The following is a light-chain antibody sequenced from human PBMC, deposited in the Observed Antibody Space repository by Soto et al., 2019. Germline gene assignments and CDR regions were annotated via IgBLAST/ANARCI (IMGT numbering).Light chain of an antibody. J-gene: IGKJ4*01. CDR2: DAS. CDR1: QDISKF. Sequence: DIQMTQSPSSLSAPVGDRVTITCQASQDISKFLNWYQQKPGKAPELLIYDASNLETGVPSRFSGSGSGTDFTFTIISLQPEDLATYYCQQYETLPPTFGGGTKVEIK. CDR3: QQYETLPPT. V-gene: IGKV1-33*01.